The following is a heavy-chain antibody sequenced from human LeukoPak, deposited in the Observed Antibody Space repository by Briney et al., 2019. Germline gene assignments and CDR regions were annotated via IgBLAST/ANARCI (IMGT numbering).Heavy chain of an antibody. CDR2: IYYSGST. Sequence: SETLSLTCTVSGVSISSYYWSWIRQPPGKGLEWIGYIYYSGSTNYNPSLKSRVTISVDTSKNQFSLKLSSVTAADTAVYYCARERYGSGSYYADYYYYMDVWGKGTTVTISS. V-gene: IGHV4-59*01. D-gene: IGHD3-10*01. CDR3: ARERYGSGSYYADYYYYMDV. J-gene: IGHJ6*03. CDR1: GVSISSYY.